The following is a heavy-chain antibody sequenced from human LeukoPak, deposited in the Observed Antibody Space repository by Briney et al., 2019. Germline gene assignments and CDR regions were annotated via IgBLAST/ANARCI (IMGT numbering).Heavy chain of an antibody. CDR1: GYTLTELS. CDR3: ATPHLPPYNWNYATPFDY. V-gene: IGHV1-24*01. D-gene: IGHD1-7*01. Sequence: ASVKVSCKVSGYTLTELSMHWVRQAPGKGLEWMGGFDPEDGETIHAQKFQGRVTMTEDTSTDTAYMELSSLRSEDTAVYYCATPHLPPYNWNYATPFDYWGQGTLVTVSS. J-gene: IGHJ4*02. CDR2: FDPEDGET.